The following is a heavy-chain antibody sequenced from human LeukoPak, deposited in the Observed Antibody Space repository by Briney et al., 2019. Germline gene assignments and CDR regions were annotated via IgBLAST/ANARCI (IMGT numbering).Heavy chain of an antibody. CDR1: GFTFSSYE. D-gene: IGHD6-19*01. Sequence: GGSLRLSCAASGFTFSSYEMNWVRQAPGKGLEWVSYITSSGSIIYYADSVKGRFTIPRDNAKNSLFLQMNSLRAEDTAVYYCARSGLPGIAVAADFDYWGQGTLVTVSS. J-gene: IGHJ4*02. CDR2: ITSSGSII. V-gene: IGHV3-48*03. CDR3: ARSGLPGIAVAADFDY.